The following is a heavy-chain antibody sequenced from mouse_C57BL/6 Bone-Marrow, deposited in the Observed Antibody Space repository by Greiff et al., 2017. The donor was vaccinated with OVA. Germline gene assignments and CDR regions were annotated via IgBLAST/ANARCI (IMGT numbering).Heavy chain of an antibody. J-gene: IGHJ4*01. CDR1: GFSLTSYA. CDR2: IWTGGGT. Sequence: VAPSQSLSITCTVSGFSLTSYAISWVRQPPGKGLEWLGVIWTGGGTNYNSALTARLSISKDNSKSQVFLKMNSLQTDDTARYYCARSYQGAMDYWGQGTSVTVSS. D-gene: IGHD1-1*01. CDR3: ARSYQGAMDY. V-gene: IGHV2-9-1*01.